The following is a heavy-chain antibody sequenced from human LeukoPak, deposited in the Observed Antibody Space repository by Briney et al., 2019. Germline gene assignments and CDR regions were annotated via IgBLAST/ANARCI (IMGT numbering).Heavy chain of an antibody. CDR3: ATRGNCSSISFYGDWFDP. Sequence: PPETLSLSCTVSGGSLSSYYRSSIRPPPGEGLEWVWYIYYSGSTNYTPSLKSRVTISGDTSTHRLYLKLSSVTAAATAGYYCATRGNCSSISFYGDWFDPWGQGTLVTVPS. D-gene: IGHD2-2*01. V-gene: IGHV4-59*08. CDR2: IYYSGST. CDR1: GGSLSSYY. J-gene: IGHJ5*02.